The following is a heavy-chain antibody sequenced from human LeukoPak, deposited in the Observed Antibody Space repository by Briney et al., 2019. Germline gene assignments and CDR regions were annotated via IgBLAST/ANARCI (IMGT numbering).Heavy chain of an antibody. D-gene: IGHD3-22*01. J-gene: IGHJ4*02. V-gene: IGHV3-30*18. CDR3: TKRGDSSGYPAYFDY. CDR2: ISNDGSIN. CDR1: GFIFSGYG. Sequence: PGGSLRLSCAASGFIFSGYGMHWVRQAPGKGLEWVAVISNDGSINYYADSVKGRFTISRDNSKNTLYLQMNSLRAEDTAVYYCTKRGDSSGYPAYFDYWGQGTLVTVSS.